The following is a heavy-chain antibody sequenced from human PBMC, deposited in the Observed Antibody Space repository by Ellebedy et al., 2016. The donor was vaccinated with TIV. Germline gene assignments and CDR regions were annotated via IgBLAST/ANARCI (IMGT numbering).Heavy chain of an antibody. V-gene: IGHV4-61*08. D-gene: IGHD3-16*02. CDR1: GGSISSGGYY. CDR2: IYYSGST. Sequence: SETLSLXXTVSGGSISSGGYYWSWIRQHPGKGLEWIGYIYYSGSTYYNPSLKSRVTISVDTSKNQFSLKLSSVTAADTAVYYCARVYDYVWGSYRQNWFDPWGQGTLVTVSS. J-gene: IGHJ5*02. CDR3: ARVYDYVWGSYRQNWFDP.